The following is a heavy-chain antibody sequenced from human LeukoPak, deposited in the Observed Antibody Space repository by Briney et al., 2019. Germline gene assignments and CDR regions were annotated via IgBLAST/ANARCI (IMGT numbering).Heavy chain of an antibody. J-gene: IGHJ4*02. D-gene: IGHD6-19*01. CDR3: ARDVKSYTSGASYFDY. CDR2: ITSSSSTM. V-gene: IGHV3-48*01. CDR1: GFTFSSYG. Sequence: PGGSLRLSCAASGFTFSSYGMHWVRQAPGKGLEWVSYITSSSSTMFYAGSVRGRFTISRDNAKNSLYLQMNSLRAEDTAVYYCARDVKSYTSGASYFDYWGQGTLVTVSS.